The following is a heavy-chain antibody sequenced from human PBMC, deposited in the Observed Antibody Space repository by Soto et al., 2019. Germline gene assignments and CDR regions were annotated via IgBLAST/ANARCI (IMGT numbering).Heavy chain of an antibody. CDR1: GGSFGGYY. D-gene: IGHD3-3*01. J-gene: IGHJ6*02. V-gene: IGHV4-34*01. CDR2: INHSGST. Sequence: SETLSLTCAVYGGSFGGYYWSWIRQPPGKGLEWIGEINHSGSTNYNPSLKSRVTISVDTSKNQFSLKLSSVTAADTAVYYCARVRTYYDFWSGYYKYYYYGMDVWGQGTTVTVSS. CDR3: ARVRTYYDFWSGYYKYYYYGMDV.